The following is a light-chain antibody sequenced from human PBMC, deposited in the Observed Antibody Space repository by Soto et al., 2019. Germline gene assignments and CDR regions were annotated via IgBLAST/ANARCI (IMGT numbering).Light chain of an antibody. CDR1: SSDVGGYTY. J-gene: IGLJ1*01. Sequence: QSALTRPPSASGSPVHSVTISFTGTSSDVGGYTYVSWYQQHPGKAPKLMIYEVSKRPSGVPDRFSGSKSGSTASLTVSGLQAEDEADYYCYSYVGNNNFVFGTGTKVTVL. CDR2: EVS. V-gene: IGLV2-8*01. CDR3: YSYVGNNNFV.